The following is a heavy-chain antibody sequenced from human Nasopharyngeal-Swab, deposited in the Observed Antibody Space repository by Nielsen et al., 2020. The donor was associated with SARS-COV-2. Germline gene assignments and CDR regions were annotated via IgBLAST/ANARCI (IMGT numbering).Heavy chain of an antibody. CDR1: GFTFTNHW. V-gene: IGHV3-7*01. J-gene: IGHJ4*02. Sequence: GGSLRLSCAASGFTFTNHWMSWVRQAPGKGLEWLANINQAGSVQKYVDSVKGRFFISRDNTEKTLFLQMYSLTVGDTAVYYCVRNGGALDFWGQGTMVTVSS. CDR2: INQAGSVQ. CDR3: VRNGGALDF. D-gene: IGHD1-26*01.